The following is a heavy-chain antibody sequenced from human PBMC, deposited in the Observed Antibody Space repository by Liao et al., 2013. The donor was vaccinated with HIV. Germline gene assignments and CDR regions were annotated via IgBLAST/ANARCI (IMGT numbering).Heavy chain of an antibody. J-gene: IGHJ6*03. D-gene: IGHD2-21*01. Sequence: QVQLHQWGAGLLKPSETLSLTCAVYGGSFSDNYWISVRQVPGKGLEWIGEINPSGNTNYSPSYKSRVAMSVDTSKRQFSLKLTSVTAADTAVYYCAKEGRVGTFPHYSHYMEVWANGPTSSSP. V-gene: IGHV4-34*01. CDR2: INPSGNT. CDR3: AKEGRVGTFPHYSHYMEV. CDR1: GGSFSDNY.